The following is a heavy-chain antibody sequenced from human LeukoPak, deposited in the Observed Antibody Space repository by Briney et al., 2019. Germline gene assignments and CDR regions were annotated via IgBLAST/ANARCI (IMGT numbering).Heavy chain of an antibody. Sequence: AEALKISCKGAGYSFTSCWIGWVRQMPAKGLEWMGIIYHGDSDTRYSPSFQGQVTISADKSISTAYLQWSSLKASDTAMYYCARRYYYGSGSYHRGYLDYWGQGTLVTVSS. CDR1: GYSFTSCW. CDR2: IYHGDSDT. D-gene: IGHD3-10*01. V-gene: IGHV5-51*01. CDR3: ARRYYYGSGSYHRGYLDY. J-gene: IGHJ4*02.